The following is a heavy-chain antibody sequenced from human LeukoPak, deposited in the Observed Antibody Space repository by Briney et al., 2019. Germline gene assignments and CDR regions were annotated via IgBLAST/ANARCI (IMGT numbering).Heavy chain of an antibody. D-gene: IGHD3-22*01. CDR2: IRYDGSNK. CDR3: SRATGYYDSSGYDY. V-gene: IGHV3-30*02. J-gene: IGHJ4*02. CDR1: GFTFSSYG. Sequence: GGALRLSCAASGFTFSSYGMHWVRQAPGKGLEWVALIRYDGSNKYYADPVKGRFTISRNNSKNTLYLQMNSLRAEDTDVYYWSRATGYYDSSGYDYWGQGTLVTVSS.